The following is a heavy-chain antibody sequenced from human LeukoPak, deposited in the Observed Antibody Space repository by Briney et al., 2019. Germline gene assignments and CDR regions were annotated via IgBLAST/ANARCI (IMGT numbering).Heavy chain of an antibody. CDR3: AKDRHDGFGEWYNWFDP. V-gene: IGHV3-30*02. Sequence: PGGSLRLSCAASGFTFSSYGMHWVRQAPGKGLEWVAFIRYDGSNKYYADSVKGRFTISRDNSKNTLYLQMNSLRAEDTAVYYCAKDRHDGFGEWYNWFDPWGQGTLVTVSS. CDR1: GFTFSSYG. J-gene: IGHJ5*02. CDR2: IRYDGSNK. D-gene: IGHD3-10*01.